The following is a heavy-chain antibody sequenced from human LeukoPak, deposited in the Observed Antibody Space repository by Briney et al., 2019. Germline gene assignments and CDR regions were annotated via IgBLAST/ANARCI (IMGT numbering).Heavy chain of an antibody. D-gene: IGHD6-13*01. J-gene: IGHJ3*02. V-gene: IGHV4-30-2*01. CDR3: ARGGIAAAGTRAFDI. CDR1: GGSISSGDYY. CDR2: IYHSGST. Sequence: TLSLTCTVSGGSISSGDYYWSWIRQPPGKGLEWIGYIYHSGSTYYNPSLKSRVTISVDRSKNQFSLKLSSVTAADTAVYYCARGGIAAAGTRAFDIWGQGTMVTVSS.